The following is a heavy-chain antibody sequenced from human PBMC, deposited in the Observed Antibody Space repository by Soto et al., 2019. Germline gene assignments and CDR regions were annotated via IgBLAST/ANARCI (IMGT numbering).Heavy chain of an antibody. CDR3: AKDAPGDGWLSDY. V-gene: IGHV3-23*01. J-gene: IGHJ4*02. CDR1: VFTLGIYA. CDR2: IEGGGGT. Sequence: PGWSLRLACASSVFTLGIYAMSWVRQAPGKGLEWVSTIEGGGGTSYADFVRGRFSISRDSSKNTLYLQMNGLRAEDTAIYYCAKDAPGDGWLSDYWGLGTLVTVSS. D-gene: IGHD2-21*01.